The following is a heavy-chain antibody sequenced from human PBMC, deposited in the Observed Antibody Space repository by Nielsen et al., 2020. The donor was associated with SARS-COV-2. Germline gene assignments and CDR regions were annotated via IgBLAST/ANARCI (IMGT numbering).Heavy chain of an antibody. CDR3: ARDRTTMVRGVNLGIMGY. V-gene: IGHV1-2*02. D-gene: IGHD3-10*01. Sequence: ASVKVSCKASGYTFTGYYMHWVRQAPGQGLERMGWINPNSGGTNYAQKFQGRVTMTRDTSISTAYMELSRLRSDDTAVYYCARDRTTMVRGVNLGIMGYWGQGTLVTVSS. CDR2: INPNSGGT. J-gene: IGHJ4*02. CDR1: GYTFTGYY.